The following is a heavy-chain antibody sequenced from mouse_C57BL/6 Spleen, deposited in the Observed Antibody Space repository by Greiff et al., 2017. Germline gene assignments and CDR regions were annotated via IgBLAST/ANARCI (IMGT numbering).Heavy chain of an antibody. D-gene: IGHD4-1*01. CDR3: ARGGLGRRYFDY. V-gene: IGHV5-4*01. J-gene: IGHJ2*01. Sequence: EVQGVESGGGLVKPGGSLKLSCAASGFTFSSYAMSWVRQTPEKRLEWVATISDGGSYTYYPDNVKGRFTISRDNAKNNLYLQMSHLKSEDTAMYYCARGGLGRRYFDYWGQGTTLTVSS. CDR2: ISDGGSYT. CDR1: GFTFSSYA.